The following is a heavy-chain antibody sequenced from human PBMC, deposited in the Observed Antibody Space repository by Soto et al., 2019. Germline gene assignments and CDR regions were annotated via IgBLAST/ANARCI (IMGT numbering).Heavy chain of an antibody. Sequence: QVQLVESGGGVVQPGRSLRLSCAASGFTFSSYAMHWVRQAPGKGLEWVAVISYDGSNKYYADSVKVRFTISRDNSKNTLYLQMNSLRAEDTAVYYCARDLVVLWFGELNGWGQGTLVTVSS. V-gene: IGHV3-30-3*01. CDR2: ISYDGSNK. D-gene: IGHD3-10*01. CDR3: ARDLVVLWFGELNG. J-gene: IGHJ4*02. CDR1: GFTFSSYA.